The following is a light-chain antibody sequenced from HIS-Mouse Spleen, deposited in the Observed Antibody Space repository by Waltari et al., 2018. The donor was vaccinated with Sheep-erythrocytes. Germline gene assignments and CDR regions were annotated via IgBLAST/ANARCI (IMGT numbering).Light chain of an antibody. Sequence: SSELTQPPSVSVSPGQTASITCSGANMGDKYACWSQQKPGQSPVLVIYQDTKQPSGILERFAVSNSGNTATRTISVTHAMDEADYNCQAWANDIVVFGGGTKLTFL. J-gene: IGLJ2*01. CDR2: QDT. CDR3: QAWANDIVV. CDR1: NMGDKY. V-gene: IGLV3-1*01.